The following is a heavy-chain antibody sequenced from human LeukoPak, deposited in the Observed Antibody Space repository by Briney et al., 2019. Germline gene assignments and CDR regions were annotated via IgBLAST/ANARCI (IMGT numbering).Heavy chain of an antibody. V-gene: IGHV3-23*01. CDR2: ISGSGGST. CDR1: GFTFNNYA. D-gene: IGHD2-2*01. J-gene: IGHJ5*02. Sequence: GGSLTLSCAVSGFTFNNYAMSWVRQAPGKGLEWVSVISGSGGSTYYADSVKGRFTISRDNSKNTLYLQMNSLRAEETAVYYCAKDRGVIVPAGMATWGQGTLVTVSS. CDR3: AKDRGVIVPAGMAT.